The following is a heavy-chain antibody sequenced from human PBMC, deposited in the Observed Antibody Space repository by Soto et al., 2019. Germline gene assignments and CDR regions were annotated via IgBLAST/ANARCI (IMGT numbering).Heavy chain of an antibody. J-gene: IGHJ5*02. CDR1: GGSISSGDYY. CDR3: ATQSRDAYNNPYWLDP. V-gene: IGHV4-61*08. Sequence: PSETLSLTCTVSGGSISSGDYYWSWIRQPPGKGLEWIGYISYNGNTDYNPSLNSRVTISVDTSKSQFSLKLSSVTAADTAVYYCATQSRDAYNNPYWLDPRGQGTLATVSS. CDR2: ISYNGNT. D-gene: IGHD4-4*01.